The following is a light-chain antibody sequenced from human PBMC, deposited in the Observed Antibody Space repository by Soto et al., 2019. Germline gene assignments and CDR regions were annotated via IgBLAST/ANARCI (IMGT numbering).Light chain of an antibody. Sequence: EIVLTQSTGPLSLSTRERATRSCRASQSVSSSHLAWYQHKPGQAPRLLIYAASSRATGSPDRFSGGGSGTDFTLTISRLEPEDFAVYYCPQYGYSPITFGQGTRLEI. V-gene: IGKV3-20*01. CDR1: QSVSSSH. CDR3: PQYGYSPIT. J-gene: IGKJ5*01. CDR2: AAS.